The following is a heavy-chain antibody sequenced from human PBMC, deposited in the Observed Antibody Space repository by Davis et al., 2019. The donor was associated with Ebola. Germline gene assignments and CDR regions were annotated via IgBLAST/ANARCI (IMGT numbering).Heavy chain of an antibody. D-gene: IGHD3-10*01. Sequence: ASVKVSCKASGYTFTSYGISWVRQAPGQGLEWMGWISAYNGNTNYAQKLQGRVTMTTDTSTSTAYMELRSLRSDDTAVYYCARDSEDYGSGSYIDIWGQGTMVTVSS. CDR3: ARDSEDYGSGSYIDI. CDR1: GYTFTSYG. CDR2: ISAYNGNT. J-gene: IGHJ3*02. V-gene: IGHV1-18*01.